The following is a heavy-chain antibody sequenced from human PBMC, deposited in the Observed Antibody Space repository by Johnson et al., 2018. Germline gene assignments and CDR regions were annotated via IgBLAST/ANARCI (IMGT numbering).Heavy chain of an antibody. CDR3: VKSSGGAFDI. D-gene: IGHD6-25*01. J-gene: IGHJ3*02. CDR1: GFTFSSYW. CDR2: IKQDGSEK. V-gene: IGHV3-7*01. Sequence: VQLVQSGGGLVQPGGSLRLSCTASGFTFSSYWMSWVRQAPGKGLEWVANIKQDGSEKYYVDSVKGRFTISRDNAKNSLYLQMNSLRADDTAVYYCVKSSGGAFDIWGQGTMVTVSS.